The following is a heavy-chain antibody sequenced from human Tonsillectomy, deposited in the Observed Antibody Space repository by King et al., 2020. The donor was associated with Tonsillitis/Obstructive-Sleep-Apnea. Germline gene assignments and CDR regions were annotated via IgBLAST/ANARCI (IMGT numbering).Heavy chain of an antibody. J-gene: IGHJ4*02. D-gene: IGHD5-12*01. CDR3: TTNSGYALDY. V-gene: IGHV3-15*01. CDR1: GFTFSNAW. Sequence: VQLVESGGGLVKPGGSLRLSCAASGFTFSNAWMSWVRQAPGKGLEWVGLIKSKTDGGRTDYAAPVKGRFTISRDDSKNTLYLQMNSLKTEDTAVYYCTTNSGYALDYWGQGTLVTVSS. CDR2: IKSKTDGGRT.